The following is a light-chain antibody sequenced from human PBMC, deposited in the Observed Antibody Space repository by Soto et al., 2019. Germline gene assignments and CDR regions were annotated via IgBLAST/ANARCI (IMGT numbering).Light chain of an antibody. CDR3: QQYNSYPWT. CDR1: QSISSW. J-gene: IGKJ1*01. CDR2: DAS. Sequence: DIQMTQSPSPLSASVGDRVTITCRASQSISSWLAWYQQKTGKAPKLLIYDASSLESGVPASFSGSGSGTEFALAISSMQTDDFVTYYCQQYNSYPWTFGQGTKVEIK. V-gene: IGKV1-5*01.